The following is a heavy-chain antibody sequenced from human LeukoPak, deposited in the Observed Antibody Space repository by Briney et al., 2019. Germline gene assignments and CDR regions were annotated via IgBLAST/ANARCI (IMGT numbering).Heavy chain of an antibody. V-gene: IGHV4-59*04. D-gene: IGHD1-26*01. CDR2: IYDSGST. J-gene: IGHJ4*02. CDR3: SGGYGLIDY. CDR1: GGSISGYY. Sequence: ASETLSLTCTVSGGSISGYYWGWIRQPPGKGLEWIGNIYDSGSTYYNASLQSRVTISIDTSKNQFSLRLSSVTAADTANCAKSGGYGLIDYWGQGTLVTVSS.